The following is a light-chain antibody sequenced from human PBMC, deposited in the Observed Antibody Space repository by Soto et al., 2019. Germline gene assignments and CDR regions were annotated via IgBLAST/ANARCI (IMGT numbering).Light chain of an antibody. Sequence: DIQMTQSPSSVSASVGDRVTITGGALHGISRWLAWYQYKPGKAPKLLIFGATTLESGVPSRFSGSGSGSGFTLTISSVQPEDFATYYCQQGKSFPFTFGGGTKVDI. J-gene: IGKJ4*01. CDR1: HGISRW. V-gene: IGKV1-12*01. CDR3: QQGKSFPFT. CDR2: GAT.